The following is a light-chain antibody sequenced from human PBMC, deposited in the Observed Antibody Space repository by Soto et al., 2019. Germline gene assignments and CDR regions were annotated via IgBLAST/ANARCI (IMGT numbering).Light chain of an antibody. CDR3: HQYDNWPKT. V-gene: IGKV3-15*01. Sequence: EVVVPRPPATLSVSPCARPALLGRASQSGSSNVAWYQQKPGQAPRLLIYGASTRATGIPARFSGSGSGTEFTLTISSLQSEDFAVYYCHQYDNWPKTFGQGTRLE. J-gene: IGKJ5*01. CDR1: QSGSSN. CDR2: GAS.